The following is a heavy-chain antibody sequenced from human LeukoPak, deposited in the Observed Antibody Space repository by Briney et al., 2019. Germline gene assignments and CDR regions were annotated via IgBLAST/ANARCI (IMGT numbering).Heavy chain of an antibody. J-gene: IGHJ6*03. CDR3: AGDRWELLRYYYYYMDV. CDR2: ISAYNGNT. D-gene: IGHD1-26*01. Sequence: ASVKVSCKASGYTFTSYGISWVRQAPGQGLEWMGWISAYNGNTNYAQKLQGRVTITADESTSTAYMELSSLRSEDTAVYYCAGDRWELLRYYYYYMDVWGKGTTVTVSS. CDR1: GYTFTSYG. V-gene: IGHV1-18*01.